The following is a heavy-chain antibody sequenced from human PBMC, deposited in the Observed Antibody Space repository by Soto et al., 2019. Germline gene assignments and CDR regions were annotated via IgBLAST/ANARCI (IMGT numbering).Heavy chain of an antibody. D-gene: IGHD3-9*01. CDR2: ISDIGGST. V-gene: IGHV3-23*01. Sequence: PGGSLSLSCAASGFTFSSDAMTWVCQAPGKVLEWVSDISDIGGSTYYADSVKGRSTIPRDNTKNTLYLQMNSLRAEDMAVYYCAKNRYFDESVVGNWFDPWGQGTLVTVSS. CDR1: GFTFSSDA. J-gene: IGHJ5*02. CDR3: AKNRYFDESVVGNWFDP.